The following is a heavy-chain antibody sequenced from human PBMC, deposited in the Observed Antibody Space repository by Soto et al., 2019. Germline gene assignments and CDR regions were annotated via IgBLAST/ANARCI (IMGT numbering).Heavy chain of an antibody. CDR3: ESGAWGLWFGYMVV. CDR2: LYSGGNT. D-gene: IGHD3-10*01. V-gene: IGHV3-53*04. Sequence: EVQLVESGGGLVQPGGSLRLSCAASGFTVGGNYMSWVRQAPGKGLEWVSVLYSGGNTYYADSVKGRFTISRHNSENTLYLQVDSLSTEDTAVKYCESGAWGLWFGYMVVWGKGTKVTVSS. J-gene: IGHJ6*03. CDR1: GFTVGGNY.